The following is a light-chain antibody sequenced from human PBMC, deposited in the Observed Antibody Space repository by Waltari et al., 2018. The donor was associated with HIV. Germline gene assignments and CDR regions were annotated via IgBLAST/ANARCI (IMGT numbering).Light chain of an antibody. CDR2: WVS. Sequence: DITLPQTSASLPVSLGSRAAMQCKSSQYISYRSTLNASLAWYQQKPRQPPKLLMFWVSVRASGVPDRFSGSWSGTDFTLTINGVQAEDVAVYFCQQYYDKPLTFGRGTKVEI. J-gene: IGKJ4*01. CDR1: QYISYRSTLNAS. V-gene: IGKV4-1*01. CDR3: QQYYDKPLT.